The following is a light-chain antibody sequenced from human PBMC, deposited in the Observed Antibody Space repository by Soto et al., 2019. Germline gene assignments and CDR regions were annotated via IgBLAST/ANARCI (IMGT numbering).Light chain of an antibody. J-gene: IGLJ2*01. CDR1: SSNIGSNT. CDR3: AAWDDSLNGRTV. CDR2: SNN. V-gene: IGLV1-44*01. Sequence: QPVLTQPPSASGTPGQRVTISCSGSSSNIGSNTVNWYQQLPGTAPKLLIYSNNQRPSGVPDRFSGSKSGTSASLAISGLQSEDEADYYCAAWDDSLNGRTVFGGGTKVTVL.